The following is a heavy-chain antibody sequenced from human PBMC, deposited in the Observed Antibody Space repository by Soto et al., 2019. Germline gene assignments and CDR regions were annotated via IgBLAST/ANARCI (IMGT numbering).Heavy chain of an antibody. Sequence: QLQLQESGPGLVKPSETLSLTCTVSGGSISSSSYYWGWIRQPPGKGLEWIGNIFYTGSTYYNPSPKRRVTISEDTTNNLSSLKLSSVPAADTAVYYCARISKFYGSGPPRYYFHYGGQGPLVTVS. CDR2: IFYTGST. CDR3: ARISKFYGSGPPRYYFHY. V-gene: IGHV4-39*01. D-gene: IGHD3-10*01. CDR1: GGSISSSSYY. J-gene: IGHJ4*02.